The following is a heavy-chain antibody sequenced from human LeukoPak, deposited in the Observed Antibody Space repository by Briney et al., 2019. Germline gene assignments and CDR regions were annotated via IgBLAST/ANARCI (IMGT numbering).Heavy chain of an antibody. J-gene: IGHJ6*02. V-gene: IGHV1-2*02. D-gene: IGHD1-1*01. CDR3: ARGTWSGSYGMDV. CDR1: GYTFTGYY. Sequence: ASVKVSCKASGYTFTGYYMHWVRQAPGQGLEWMGWINPNSGGTNYAQKFQGRVTMTRDTSISTAYMELSSLRSEDTAVYYCARGTWSGSYGMDVWGQGTTVTVSS. CDR2: INPNSGGT.